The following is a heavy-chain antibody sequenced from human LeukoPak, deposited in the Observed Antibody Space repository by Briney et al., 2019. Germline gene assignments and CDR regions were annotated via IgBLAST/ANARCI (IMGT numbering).Heavy chain of an antibody. V-gene: IGHV1-69*13. CDR1: GGTFSSYA. Sequence: SVKVSCKASGGTFSSYAISWVRQAPGQGLEWMGGIIPILGTANYAQKFQGRVTITADESTSTAYMELSSLRSEDTAVYYCARVALRYFDWPFDYWGQGTLVTVSS. J-gene: IGHJ4*02. CDR2: IIPILGTA. CDR3: ARVALRYFDWPFDY. D-gene: IGHD3-9*01.